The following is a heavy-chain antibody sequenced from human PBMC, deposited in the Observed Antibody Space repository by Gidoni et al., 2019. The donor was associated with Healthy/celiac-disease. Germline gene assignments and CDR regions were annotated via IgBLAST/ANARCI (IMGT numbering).Heavy chain of an antibody. Sequence: QVQLVQSGAEVKKPGSSVKVSSKASGGTFSSYTISWVRQAPGQGLEWMGRIIPILGIANYAKKFQGRVTITADKSTSAAYMELSSLRSEDTAVYYCAGPPGIAAAYGMDVWGQGTTVTVSS. CDR1: GGTFSSYT. CDR3: AGPPGIAAAYGMDV. V-gene: IGHV1-69*02. J-gene: IGHJ6*02. D-gene: IGHD6-13*01. CDR2: IIPILGIA.